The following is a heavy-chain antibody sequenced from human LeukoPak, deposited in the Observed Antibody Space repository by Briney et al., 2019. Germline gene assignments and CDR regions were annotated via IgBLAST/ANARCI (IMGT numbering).Heavy chain of an antibody. CDR2: IYYSGST. D-gene: IGHD5-24*01. V-gene: IGHV4-59*01. CDR3: ARLRSGYNVFDS. J-gene: IGHJ4*02. Sequence: SETLSLTCTVSGGSISNYYWNWIRQSPAKGLEWIGYIYYSGSTSYNPSLKSRVTISVDTSKNQFTLNLSSVTAADTAVYHCARLRSGYNVFDSWGQGTLVTVSS. CDR1: GGSISNYY.